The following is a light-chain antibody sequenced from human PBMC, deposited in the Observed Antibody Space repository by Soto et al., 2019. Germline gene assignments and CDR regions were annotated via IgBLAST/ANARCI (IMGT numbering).Light chain of an antibody. CDR2: EVI. V-gene: IGLV2-23*02. Sequence: QSALTQPASVSGSPGQSITISCTGTSSDVGTYNLVSWYQQHPGKAPKLIIYEVIKRPSGVSNRFSGSKSGSTASLTVSGLQAEDEADYFCCSYAGSNAFWVFGGGTKVTVL. CDR1: SSDVGTYNL. J-gene: IGLJ3*02. CDR3: CSYAGSNAFWV.